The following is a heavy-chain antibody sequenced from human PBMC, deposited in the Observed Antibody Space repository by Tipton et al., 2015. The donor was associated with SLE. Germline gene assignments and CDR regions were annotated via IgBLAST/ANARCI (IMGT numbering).Heavy chain of an antibody. CDR2: IWYDRSNK. J-gene: IGHJ4*02. Sequence: RSLRLSCAASGFDFSSYGMHWVRQALGQGVEWVAVIWYDRSNKYYGDSVKGRFTISRDNSKNALYLQVNSLRAEDTAVYYCARDMHRYFDYWGQGSLVTVSS. V-gene: IGHV3-33*01. CDR3: ARDMHRYFDY. CDR1: GFDFSSYG. D-gene: IGHD2-2*01.